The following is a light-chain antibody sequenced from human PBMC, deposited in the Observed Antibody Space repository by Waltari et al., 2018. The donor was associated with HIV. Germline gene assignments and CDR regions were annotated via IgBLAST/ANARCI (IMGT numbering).Light chain of an antibody. J-gene: IGKJ2*03. Sequence: EIVLPQSPGTLSLSPGERATLTCRPSQSVGLAWYQQKPGQAPRLLIYGASSRATGIPDRFRGSGSGTDFTLTITRLEPEDFAVYYCQQYGGSPYSFGQGTKLEIK. CDR3: QQYGGSPYS. V-gene: IGKV3-20*01. CDR2: GAS. CDR1: QSVG.